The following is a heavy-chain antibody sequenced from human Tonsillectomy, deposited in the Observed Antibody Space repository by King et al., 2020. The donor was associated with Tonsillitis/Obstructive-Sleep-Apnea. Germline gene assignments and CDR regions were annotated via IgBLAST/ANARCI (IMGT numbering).Heavy chain of an antibody. CDR3: VRGRGFLVPDH. CDR1: GVSIGSGSFY. CDR2: ISYNGGT. D-gene: IGHD3-10*01. J-gene: IGHJ4*02. V-gene: IGHV4-61*01. Sequence: QLQESGPGLVKPAETLSLSCTVSGVSIGSGSFYWSWVRQPPGKGLEWIGHISYNGGTNYNPPLKSRMAISEDASNNQFSLKLSSVTAADTAVYFCVRGRGFLVPDHWGQGTPVTVSS.